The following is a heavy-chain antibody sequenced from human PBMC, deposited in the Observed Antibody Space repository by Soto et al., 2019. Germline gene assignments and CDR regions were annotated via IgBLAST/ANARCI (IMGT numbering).Heavy chain of an antibody. V-gene: IGHV3-23*01. CDR3: AKETGYSSSWKKIGY. CDR1: GFTFSSYA. D-gene: IGHD6-13*01. CDR2: ISGSGGST. J-gene: IGHJ4*02. Sequence: EVQLLESGGGLVQPGGSLRLSCAASGFTFSSYAMSWVRQAPGKGLEWVSAISGSGGSTYYADSVEGRFTVPRDNPENTVYLQMKSLRAEDTAVYYCAKETGYSSSWKKIGYWGQGTLVSGSS.